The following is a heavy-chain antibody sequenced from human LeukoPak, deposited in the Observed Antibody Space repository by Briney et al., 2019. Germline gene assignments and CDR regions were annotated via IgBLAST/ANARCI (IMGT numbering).Heavy chain of an antibody. CDR2: IYYSGST. CDR1: GGSISSYY. CDR3: ARRDGSGWPFDY. J-gene: IGHJ4*02. V-gene: IGHV4-59*08. Sequence: SETLSLTCTVSGGSISSYYWSWIRQPPGKGLEWIGYIYYSGSTNYNPSLKSRVTISVDTSKNQFSLKLSSVTAADTAVYYCARRDGSGWPFDYWGQGTLVTVSS. D-gene: IGHD6-19*01.